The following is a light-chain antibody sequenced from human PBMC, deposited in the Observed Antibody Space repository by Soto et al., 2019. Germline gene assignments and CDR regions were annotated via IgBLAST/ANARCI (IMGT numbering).Light chain of an antibody. V-gene: IGKV1-33*01. Sequence: DIQMTQSPSSLSASVGDRVTITCRASQDISNYLNWYQQRPGKAPKLLIYDASNLERGVPSRFSGTRSGTQFTFAITSLQPGDVATYYCQQSDSLPITFGQGTRLEI. J-gene: IGKJ5*01. CDR1: QDISNY. CDR3: QQSDSLPIT. CDR2: DAS.